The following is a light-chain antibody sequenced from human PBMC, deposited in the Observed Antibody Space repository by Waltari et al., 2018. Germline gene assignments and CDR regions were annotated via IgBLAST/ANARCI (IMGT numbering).Light chain of an antibody. CDR1: NIGRKG. CDR3: QVWDSSSDHVV. J-gene: IGLJ2*01. Sequence: SYVLTQPPSVSVAPGQTARITCGGINIGRKGVHWYQQKPGQAPVLGVYEDSDRPSGIPGRFSGSNSGNQAALTVSRVAAGDEADYYCQVWDSSSDHVVFGGGTKLTVL. V-gene: IGLV3-21*02. CDR2: EDS.